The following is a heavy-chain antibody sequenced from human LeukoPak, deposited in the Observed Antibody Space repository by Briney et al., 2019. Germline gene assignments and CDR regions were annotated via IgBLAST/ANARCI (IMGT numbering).Heavy chain of an antibody. D-gene: IGHD3-16*02. CDR2: IIPIFGTA. CDR3: ASDYYDYVWGSYPSQSY. CDR1: GGTFSSYA. J-gene: IGHJ4*02. V-gene: IGHV1-69*05. Sequence: SVKVSCKASGGTFSSYAISWVRQAPGQGLEWMGRIIPIFGTANYAKKFQGRVTITTAESTSTAYMELSSLRSEDTAVYYCASDYYDYVWGSYPSQSYWGQGTLVTVSS.